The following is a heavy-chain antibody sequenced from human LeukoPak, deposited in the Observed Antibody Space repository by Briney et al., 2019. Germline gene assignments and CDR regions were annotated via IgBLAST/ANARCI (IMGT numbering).Heavy chain of an antibody. Sequence: PSETLSLTCTFSGGSIGRYYWSWIRQPPGKGLDWIGYIYYSGSTNYNPSLKSRVTISVDTSKNQFSLKLSSVTAADTAVYYCARGSGGLMTSNWFDPWGQGTLVTVSS. V-gene: IGHV4-59*01. CDR2: IYYSGST. CDR1: GGSIGRYY. CDR3: ARGSGGLMTSNWFDP. J-gene: IGHJ5*02. D-gene: IGHD3/OR15-3a*01.